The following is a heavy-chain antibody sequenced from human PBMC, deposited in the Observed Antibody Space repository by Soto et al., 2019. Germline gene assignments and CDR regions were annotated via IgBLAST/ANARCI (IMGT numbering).Heavy chain of an antibody. Sequence: PGGSLRLSCAVSGSPFKDYVMSWVRQAPGKRLEWVARISGRGSSTYSADAVKGRFTITRHNYRNTVYLQMSCVRAEDTAVYFCAKCGLVVPTAQDGFDPWGQGTLVTVSS. CDR2: ISGRGSST. D-gene: IGHD2-2*01. CDR1: GSPFKDYV. CDR3: AKCGLVVPTAQDGFDP. J-gene: IGHJ5*02. V-gene: IGHV3-23*01.